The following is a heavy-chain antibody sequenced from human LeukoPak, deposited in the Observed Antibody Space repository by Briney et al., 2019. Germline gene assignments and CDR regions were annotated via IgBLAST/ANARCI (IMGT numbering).Heavy chain of an antibody. V-gene: IGHV3-64*01. D-gene: IGHD2-8*01. CDR2: ISSHGGST. CDR3: ARAGGDPGYCTNGVCSTAAFDI. Sequence: GGSLRLSCAASGFTLSSYDMHWVRQAPGKGLEYVSAISSHGGSTYYANSVKGRFTISRDNSKNTLYLQMGSLRAEDMAVYYCARAGGDPGYCTNGVCSTAAFDIWGQGTMVTVSS. J-gene: IGHJ3*02. CDR1: GFTLSSYD.